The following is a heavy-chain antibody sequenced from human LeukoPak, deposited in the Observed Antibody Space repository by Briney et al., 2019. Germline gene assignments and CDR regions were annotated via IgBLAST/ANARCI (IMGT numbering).Heavy chain of an antibody. CDR2: INSDGVRT. J-gene: IGHJ3*02. V-gene: IGHV3-74*01. D-gene: IGHD7-27*01. CDR3: AREVPRTGGQTDASDI. CDR1: GFTFSSYS. Sequence: AGGSLRLSCAASGFTFSSYSMNWVRQAPGKGLEWVSRINSDGVRTSYADSVKGRFTISRDNAKNTLYLQMNSLTAEDTAVYYCAREVPRTGGQTDASDIWGQGTMVTVSS.